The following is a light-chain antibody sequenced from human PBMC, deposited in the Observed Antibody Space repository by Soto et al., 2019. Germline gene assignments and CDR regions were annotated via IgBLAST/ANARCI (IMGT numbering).Light chain of an antibody. CDR1: SSDVGGYKY. Sequence: QTVVTQPPSASGSPGQSVTISCTGTSSDVGGYKYVSWYQQYPGKAPKLMIYAVSKRPSGVPDRFSGSKSGNTASLTVSGLQAEDEADYYCSSYAGGNTYVFGTGTKVTVL. V-gene: IGLV2-8*01. CDR2: AVS. J-gene: IGLJ1*01. CDR3: SSYAGGNTYV.